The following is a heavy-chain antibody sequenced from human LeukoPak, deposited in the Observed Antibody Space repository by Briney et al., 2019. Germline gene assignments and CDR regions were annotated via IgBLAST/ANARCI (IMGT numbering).Heavy chain of an antibody. J-gene: IGHJ6*02. CDR3: ARGFGPRIAVAETDYYYYGMDV. Sequence: GASVKVSCKASGYTFTSYGISWVRQAPGQGLEWMGWINPNSGGTNYAQKFQGRVTMTRDTSISTAYMELSRLRSDDTAVYYCARGFGPRIAVAETDYYYYGMDVWGQGTTVTVSS. CDR2: INPNSGGT. V-gene: IGHV1-2*02. D-gene: IGHD6-19*01. CDR1: GYTFTSYG.